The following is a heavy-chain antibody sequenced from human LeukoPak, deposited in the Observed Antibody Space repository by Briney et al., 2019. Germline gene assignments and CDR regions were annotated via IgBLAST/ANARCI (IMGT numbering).Heavy chain of an antibody. CDR1: GFTFNNAW. D-gene: IGHD6-19*01. V-gene: IGHV3-15*01. J-gene: IGHJ4*02. Sequence: GGSRRLSCAASGFTFNNAWMSWVRQAPGKGREWVGCIKRKTDDGTTDYAGTVKGRLTISREDSKNTMYLQMNSLKTEYTAVYYCTTDIAVAGIFFDYWGQGTMVTVSS. CDR2: IKRKTDDGTT. CDR3: TTDIAVAGIFFDY.